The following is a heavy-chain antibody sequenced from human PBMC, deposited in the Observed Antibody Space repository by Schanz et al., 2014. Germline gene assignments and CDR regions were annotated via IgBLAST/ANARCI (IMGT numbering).Heavy chain of an antibody. Sequence: EGQLAESGGGLVQPGGSLRLSCAVSGFTVSSNHMSWVRQAPGKGLEWVSVIYSGIGAYYADSVKDRFTVSRDNSKNTVYLQMNRPRAEDTAVYYCARVHHYDPSGWGYFDYWGQGALVTVSS. CDR2: IYSGIGA. J-gene: IGHJ4*02. CDR1: GFTVSSNH. D-gene: IGHD3-22*01. CDR3: ARVHHYDPSGWGYFDY. V-gene: IGHV3-66*01.